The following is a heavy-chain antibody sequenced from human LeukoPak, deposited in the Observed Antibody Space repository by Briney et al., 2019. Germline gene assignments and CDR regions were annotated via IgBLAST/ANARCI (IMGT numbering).Heavy chain of an antibody. V-gene: IGHV4-4*07. CDR3: AREDCSSTSCYYNWFDP. Sequence: SETLSLTCTVSGGSISSYYWSWTRQPAGKGLEWIGRIYTSGSTNYNPSLKSRVTMSVDTSKNQFSLKLSSVTAADTAVYYCAREDCSSTSCYYNWFDPWGQGTLVTVSS. J-gene: IGHJ5*02. D-gene: IGHD2-2*01. CDR2: IYTSGST. CDR1: GGSISSYY.